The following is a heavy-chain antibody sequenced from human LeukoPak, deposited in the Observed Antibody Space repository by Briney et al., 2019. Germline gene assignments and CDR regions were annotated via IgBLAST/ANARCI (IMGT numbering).Heavy chain of an antibody. Sequence: GGSLRLSCAASGFTFSSYWMHWVRQAPGKGLVWVSRIKTDGSSTNYADSVKGRFTISRDNAKNTLYLQMNSLRAEDTAVYYCARDGFRYFDLWGRGTLVTVSS. CDR1: GFTFSSYW. CDR2: IKTDGSST. J-gene: IGHJ2*01. V-gene: IGHV3-74*01. CDR3: ARDGFRYFDL. D-gene: IGHD2-2*03.